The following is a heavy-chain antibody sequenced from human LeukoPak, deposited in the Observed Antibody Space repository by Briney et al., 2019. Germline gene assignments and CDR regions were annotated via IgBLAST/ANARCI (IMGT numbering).Heavy chain of an antibody. Sequence: SETLSLTCTVSGGSISSYYWSGIRQPPGKGLEWIGYIYYSGSTNYNPSLKSRVTISVDTSKNQFSLKLSSVTAADTAVYYCARGTMIVLFDYWGQGTLVTVSS. CDR1: GGSISSYY. J-gene: IGHJ4*02. D-gene: IGHD3-22*01. CDR3: ARGTMIVLFDY. V-gene: IGHV4-59*01. CDR2: IYYSGST.